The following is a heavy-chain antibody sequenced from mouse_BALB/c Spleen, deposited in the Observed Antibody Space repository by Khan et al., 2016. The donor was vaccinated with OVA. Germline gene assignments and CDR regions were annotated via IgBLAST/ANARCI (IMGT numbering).Heavy chain of an antibody. D-gene: IGHD1-1*01. V-gene: IGHV5-17*02. Sequence: EVELVESGGGLVQPGGSRKLSCAASGFTFSSFGMHWVRQAPEKGLEWVAYISSGSSTIFYADTVKGRFTISRDNPKHTLLLQMNSIRSEDTAMYYCARSTSVLASAMDDWGQGTSVTVFS. CDR2: ISSGSSTI. CDR3: ARSTSVLASAMDD. CDR1: GFTFSSFG. J-gene: IGHJ4*01.